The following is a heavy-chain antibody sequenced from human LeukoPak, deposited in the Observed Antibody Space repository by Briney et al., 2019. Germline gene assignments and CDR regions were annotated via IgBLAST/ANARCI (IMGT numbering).Heavy chain of an antibody. CDR3: AREGIAAAGTYDY. D-gene: IGHD6-13*01. Sequence: GASVKVSCKASGGTFSSYAISWVRQAPGQGLEWMGGIIPTFGTANYAQKFQGRVTITADESTSTAYMELSSLRSEDTAVYYCAREGIAAAGTYDYWGQGTLVTVSS. J-gene: IGHJ4*02. CDR1: GGTFSSYA. CDR2: IIPTFGTA. V-gene: IGHV1-69*13.